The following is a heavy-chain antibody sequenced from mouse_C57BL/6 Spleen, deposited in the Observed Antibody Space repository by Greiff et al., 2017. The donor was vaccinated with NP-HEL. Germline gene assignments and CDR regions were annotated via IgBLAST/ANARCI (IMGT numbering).Heavy chain of an antibody. CDR3: TRIYYYGSSYVPFDY. J-gene: IGHJ2*01. CDR1: GFTFSDAW. V-gene: IGHV6-6*01. D-gene: IGHD1-1*01. Sequence: VQLKESGGGLVQPGGSMKLSCAASGFTFSDAWMDWVRQSPEKGLEWVAEIRNKANNHATYYAESVKGRFTISRDDSKSSVYLQMNSLRAEDTGIYYCTRIYYYGSSYVPFDYWGQGTTLTVSS. CDR2: IRNKANNHAT.